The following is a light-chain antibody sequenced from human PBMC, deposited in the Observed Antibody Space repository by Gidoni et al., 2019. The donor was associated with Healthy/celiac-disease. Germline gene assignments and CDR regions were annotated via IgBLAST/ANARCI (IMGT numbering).Light chain of an antibody. V-gene: IGLV2-14*03. Sequence: QSALTQPASVSGSPGQSITISCPGTSSDVGGYNSVSWYQQHPGKAPKLMIYDVSNRPSGVSKRFSGSKSGNTASLTISGLQAEDEADYYCSSYTSSSTLVVFGGGTKLTVL. CDR3: SSYTSSSTLVV. J-gene: IGLJ2*01. CDR1: SSDVGGYNS. CDR2: DVS.